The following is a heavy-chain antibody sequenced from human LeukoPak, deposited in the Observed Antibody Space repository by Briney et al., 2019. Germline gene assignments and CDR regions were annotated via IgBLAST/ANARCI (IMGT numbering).Heavy chain of an antibody. D-gene: IGHD1-26*01. J-gene: IGHJ4*02. CDR1: GSTFSSYA. CDR2: ISSSSSYI. V-gene: IGHV3-21*01. CDR3: ARAVGESYFDY. Sequence: GGSLRLSCAASGSTFSSYAMSWVRQAPGKGLEWVSSISSSSSYIYYADSVKGRFTISRDNAKNSLYLQMNSLRAEDTAVYYCARAVGESYFDYWGQGTLVTVSS.